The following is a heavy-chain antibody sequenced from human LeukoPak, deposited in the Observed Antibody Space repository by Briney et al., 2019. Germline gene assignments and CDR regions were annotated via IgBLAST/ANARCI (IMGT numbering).Heavy chain of an antibody. CDR3: ARVGGYSYGYYAFDI. CDR1: GFTVSSNY. Sequence: GGSLRLSCAVSGFTVSSNYMNWVRQAPGKGLEWVSSISSSSSYIYYADSVKGRFTISRDNAKNSLYLQMNSLRAEDTAVYYCARVGGYSYGYYAFDIWGQGTMVTVSS. V-gene: IGHV3-21*01. J-gene: IGHJ3*02. D-gene: IGHD5-18*01. CDR2: ISSSSSYI.